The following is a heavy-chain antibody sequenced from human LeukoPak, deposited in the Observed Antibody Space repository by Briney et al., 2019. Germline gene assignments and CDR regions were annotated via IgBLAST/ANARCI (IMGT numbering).Heavy chain of an antibody. D-gene: IGHD3-10*01. CDR3: ARGGRVIDAKGSGSYYIWADLDY. Sequence: ASVKVSCKASGYTFTSYGISWVRQAPGQGLEWMGWISAYNGNTNYAQRLQGRVTMTTDTSTSTAYMELRSLRSDDTAVYYCARGGRVIDAKGSGSYYIWADLDYWGQGTLVTVSS. J-gene: IGHJ4*02. CDR2: ISAYNGNT. V-gene: IGHV1-18*01. CDR1: GYTFTSYG.